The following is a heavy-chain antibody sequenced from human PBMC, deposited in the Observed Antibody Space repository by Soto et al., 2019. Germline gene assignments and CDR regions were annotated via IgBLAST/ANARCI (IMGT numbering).Heavy chain of an antibody. CDR3: AKENVDIVATIAPYYYYGMDV. Sequence: GGSLRLSCAASGFTFSSYAMSWVRQAPGKGLEWVSAISGSGGSTYYADSVKGRFTISRDNSKNTLYLQMNSLRAEDTAVYYCAKENVDIVATIAPYYYYGMDVWGQGTTVTVSS. CDR2: ISGSGGST. D-gene: IGHD5-12*01. CDR1: GFTFSSYA. V-gene: IGHV3-23*01. J-gene: IGHJ6*02.